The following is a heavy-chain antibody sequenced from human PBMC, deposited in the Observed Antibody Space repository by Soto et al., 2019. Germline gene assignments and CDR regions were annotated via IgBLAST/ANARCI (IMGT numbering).Heavy chain of an antibody. V-gene: IGHV1-46*01. J-gene: IGHJ6*02. CDR1: GYTFTSYY. CDR3: ARDQVDRDTAMVSVSVRGMDV. Sequence: QVQLVQSGAEVKKPGASVKVSCKASGYTFTSYYMHWVRQAPGQGLEWMGIINPSGRSTSYAQKFQGRVTMSRDTSTSTVYMELSSLKTEDTAVYYCARDQVDRDTAMVSVSVRGMDVWGQGTTVTVSS. D-gene: IGHD5-18*01. CDR2: INPSGRST.